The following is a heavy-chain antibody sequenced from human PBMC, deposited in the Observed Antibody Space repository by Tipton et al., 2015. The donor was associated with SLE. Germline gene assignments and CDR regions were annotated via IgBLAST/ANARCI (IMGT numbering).Heavy chain of an antibody. CDR3: ARDEDIVVGSLDI. CDR1: GYSISSGYY. Sequence: TLSLTCAVSGYSISSGYYWGWIRQPPGKGLEWIGSIYHSGSTYYNPSLKSRVTISVDTSKNQFSLKLSSVTAADTAVYYCARDEDIVVGSLDIWGQGTMVSVSS. J-gene: IGHJ3*02. CDR2: IYHSGST. V-gene: IGHV4-38-2*02. D-gene: IGHD2-15*01.